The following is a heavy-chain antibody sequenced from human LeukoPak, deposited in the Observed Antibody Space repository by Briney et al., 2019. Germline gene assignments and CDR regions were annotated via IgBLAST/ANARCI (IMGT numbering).Heavy chain of an antibody. D-gene: IGHD3-16*02. Sequence: GGSLRLSCAASGVSFSSYTMNWVRQAPGKGLEWVSSISSDSTYIYYADSVKGRFTISRDNAKNSLYLQMNSLRAEDTAVYYCARDLGVIVHPSDYWGQGTLVTVSS. CDR3: ARDLGVIVHPSDY. J-gene: IGHJ4*02. V-gene: IGHV3-21*01. CDR1: GVSFSSYT. CDR2: ISSDSTYI.